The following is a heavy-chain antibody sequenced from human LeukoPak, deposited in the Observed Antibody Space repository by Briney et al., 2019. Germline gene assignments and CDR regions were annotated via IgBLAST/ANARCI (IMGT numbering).Heavy chain of an antibody. CDR3: AKDLAGTTSFDH. Sequence: PGGSLRLSCAASGFTFDDYGMSWVRQAPGKGLEWVSGINWNGGSTGYADSVKGRFTISRDNAKNSLYLQMNSLRAEDTALYYCAKDLAGTTSFDHWGQGTLVTVSS. V-gene: IGHV3-20*04. D-gene: IGHD1-7*01. J-gene: IGHJ4*02. CDR1: GFTFDDYG. CDR2: INWNGGST.